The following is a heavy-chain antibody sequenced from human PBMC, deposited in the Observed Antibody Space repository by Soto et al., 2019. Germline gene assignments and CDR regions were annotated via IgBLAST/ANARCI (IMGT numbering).Heavy chain of an antibody. CDR2: INHSGST. Sequence: PSETLSLTCAVYGGSFSGYYWSWIRQPPGKGLEWIGEINHSGSTNYNPSLKSRVTISVDTSKNQLSLRLSSVTAADTAVYYCARNADYYDRSGLPYWGQGALVTVSS. CDR1: GGSFSGYY. V-gene: IGHV4-34*01. CDR3: ARNADYYDRSGLPY. J-gene: IGHJ4*02. D-gene: IGHD3-22*01.